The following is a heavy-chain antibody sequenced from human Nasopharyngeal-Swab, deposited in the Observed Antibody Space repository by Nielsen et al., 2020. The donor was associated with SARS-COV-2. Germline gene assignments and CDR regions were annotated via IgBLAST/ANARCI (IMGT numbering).Heavy chain of an antibody. D-gene: IGHD3-16*02. Sequence: SVKVSCKASGGTFSSYAISWVRQAPGQGLEWMGRIIPILGIANYAQKFQGRVTITADKSTSTAYMELSGLRSEDTAVYYCARDLGVVTFGGVIVIPGKFDPWGQGTLVTVSS. CDR3: ARDLGVVTFGGVIVIPGKFDP. CDR1: GGTFSSYA. V-gene: IGHV1-69*04. CDR2: IIPILGIA. J-gene: IGHJ5*02.